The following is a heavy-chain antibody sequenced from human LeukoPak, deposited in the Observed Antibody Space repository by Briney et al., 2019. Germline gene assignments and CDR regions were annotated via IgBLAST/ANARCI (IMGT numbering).Heavy chain of an antibody. J-gene: IGHJ4*02. V-gene: IGHV3-23*01. Sequence: GGSLRLSCSASGFTFSSYPMSWVRQPPGKGLEWVSTISGSGDRTYYSDSVKGRFTISRDNSKNTLYLQMNSLRAEDTAVYYCARRAGAYSHPYDYWGQGTLVTVSS. CDR1: GFTFSSYP. D-gene: IGHD4/OR15-4a*01. CDR3: ARRAGAYSHPYDY. CDR2: ISGSGDRT.